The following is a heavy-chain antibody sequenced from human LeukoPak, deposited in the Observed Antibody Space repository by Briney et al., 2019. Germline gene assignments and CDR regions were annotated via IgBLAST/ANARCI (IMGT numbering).Heavy chain of an antibody. V-gene: IGHV4-34*09. Sequence: PSETLSLTCAAYGGSFSGYYWSWIRQPPGKGLEWIGYIYYSGSTYYNPSLKSRVTISVDTSKNQFSLMLISVTAADTAVYYCARTYYYGSKSYYLDYWGQGTLVTVSS. CDR3: ARTYYYGSKSYYLDY. J-gene: IGHJ4*02. CDR2: IYYSGST. D-gene: IGHD3-10*01. CDR1: GGSFSGYY.